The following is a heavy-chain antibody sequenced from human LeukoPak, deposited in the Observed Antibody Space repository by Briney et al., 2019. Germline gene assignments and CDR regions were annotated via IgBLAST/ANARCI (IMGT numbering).Heavy chain of an antibody. D-gene: IGHD2-2*01. CDR3: ARAIVVVPAAIGPPAAFDI. Sequence: PSETLSLTCTVSGGSISSYYWSWIRQPPGKGLEWIGYIYYSGSTNYNPSLKSRVTISVDTSKNQFSLKLSSVTAADTAVYYCARAIVVVPAAIGPPAAFDIWGQGTMVTVSS. J-gene: IGHJ3*02. CDR2: IYYSGST. CDR1: GGSISSYY. V-gene: IGHV4-59*01.